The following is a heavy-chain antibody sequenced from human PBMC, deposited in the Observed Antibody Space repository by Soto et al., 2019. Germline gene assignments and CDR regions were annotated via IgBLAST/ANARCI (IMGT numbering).Heavy chain of an antibody. Sequence: QVQLVQSGAEVKKPGSSVKVSCEASGGTFSGHAISWVRQAPGQGPEWMGGLIPLFGTTQHAQNFQDRLTITADKSTSTAYMELNSLRFEDTAIYDCARGPNWGYRFDSWGQGTLVTVSS. CDR3: ARGPNWGYRFDS. CDR2: LIPLFGTT. CDR1: GGTFSGHA. V-gene: IGHV1-69*06. D-gene: IGHD7-27*01. J-gene: IGHJ4*02.